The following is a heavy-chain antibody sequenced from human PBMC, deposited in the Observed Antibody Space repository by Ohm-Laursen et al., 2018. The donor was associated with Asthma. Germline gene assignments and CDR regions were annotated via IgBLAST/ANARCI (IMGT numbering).Heavy chain of an antibody. CDR1: GFTFSSYG. CDR3: ARGVGEWFGAKVDP. J-gene: IGHJ5*02. D-gene: IGHD3-10*01. Sequence: SLRLSCAASGFTFSSYGFHWVRQAPGKGLEWVAVIWSDGSIKYYADSVKGRFTISRDNSKNTLYLQMNSLRAEDTAVYYCARGVGEWFGAKVDPWGQGTLVTVSS. V-gene: IGHV3-33*01. CDR2: IWSDGSIK.